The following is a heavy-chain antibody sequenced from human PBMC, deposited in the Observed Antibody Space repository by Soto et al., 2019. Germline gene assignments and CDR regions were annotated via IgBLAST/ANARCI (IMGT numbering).Heavy chain of an antibody. CDR1: GFPFSSYW. Sequence: PGGSLRLSCAASGFPFSSYWMHWVRQAPGKGLVWVSRINGDGSSISYADSVKGRFTISRDNAKNTLYLQMNSLRAEDAAMYFCTRRGCSTTGCYFTWGRGTLVTVSS. J-gene: IGHJ5*02. CDR3: TRRGCSTTGCYFT. CDR2: INGDGSSI. D-gene: IGHD2-2*01. V-gene: IGHV3-74*01.